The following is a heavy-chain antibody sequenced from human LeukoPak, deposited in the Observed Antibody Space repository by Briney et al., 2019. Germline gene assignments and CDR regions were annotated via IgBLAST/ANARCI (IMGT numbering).Heavy chain of an antibody. D-gene: IGHD5-12*01. J-gene: IGHJ4*02. CDR3: AKSPAEGGATISYFDY. V-gene: IGHV3-33*06. CDR1: GFTFSSYG. Sequence: GGSLRLSCAASGFTFSSYGMHWVRQAPGKGLEWVAVIWYDGSNKYYADSVKGRFTTSRDNSKNTLYLQMNSLRAEDTAVYYCAKSPAEGGATISYFDYWGQGTLVTVSS. CDR2: IWYDGSNK.